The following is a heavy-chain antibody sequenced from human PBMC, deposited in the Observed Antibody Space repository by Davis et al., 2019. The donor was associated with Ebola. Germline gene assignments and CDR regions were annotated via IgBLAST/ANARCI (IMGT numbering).Heavy chain of an antibody. Sequence: SETLSLPCTVSGGSVSNYYWSWIRQPPGKGLEWIGEINHSGSTNYNPSLKSRVTISVDTSKNQFSLKLSSVTAADTAVYYCARVGYGSGSSTFDYWGQGTLVTVSS. D-gene: IGHD3-10*01. CDR1: GGSVSNYY. CDR3: ARVGYGSGSSTFDY. J-gene: IGHJ4*02. CDR2: INHSGST. V-gene: IGHV4-34*01.